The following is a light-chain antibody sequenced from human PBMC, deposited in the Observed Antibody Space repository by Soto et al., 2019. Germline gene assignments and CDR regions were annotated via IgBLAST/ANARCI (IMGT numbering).Light chain of an antibody. CDR3: SAYSDIDTKV. CDR2: EVN. J-gene: IGLJ1*01. CDR1: SSDVGAYIY. V-gene: IGLV2-14*03. Sequence: QSVLTQPASVSGSPGQSITISCGGTSSDVGAYIYVSWYQQFPGKAPKLILYEVNNRPSGVSNRFSGSKSDTTASLTISGLQPEEEADYYCSAYSDIDTKVFGTGTRSPS.